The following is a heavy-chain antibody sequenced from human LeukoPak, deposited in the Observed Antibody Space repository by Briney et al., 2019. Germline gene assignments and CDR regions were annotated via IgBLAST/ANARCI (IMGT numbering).Heavy chain of an antibody. D-gene: IGHD2-2*01. V-gene: IGHV3-11*05. CDR3: ARDSSSHYYFDY. CDR2: ISSSSSYT. J-gene: IGHJ4*02. CDR1: GFTFSDYY. Sequence: GGSLRLSCAASGFTFSDYYMSWIRQAPGKGLEWVSYISSSSSYTNYADSVKGRFTISRDNAKNSLYLQMNSLRAEDTAVYYCARDSSSHYYFDYWGQGTLVTVSS.